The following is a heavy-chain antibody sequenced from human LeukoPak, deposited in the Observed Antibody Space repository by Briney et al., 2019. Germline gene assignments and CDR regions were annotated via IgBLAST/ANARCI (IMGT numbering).Heavy chain of an antibody. J-gene: IGHJ4*02. V-gene: IGHV3-23*01. CDR3: AKDRGWFGGSLANFDY. Sequence: GSLRLSCAASGFTITNYALSWVRQTPGKGLEWVSIFSGSSSSAYADSVKGRFTISRDTSKNTLYLQMNSLRAEDTAVYYCAKDRGWFGGSLANFDYWGQGVLVTVSS. CDR1: GFTITNYA. D-gene: IGHD3-10*01. CDR2: FSGSSSSA.